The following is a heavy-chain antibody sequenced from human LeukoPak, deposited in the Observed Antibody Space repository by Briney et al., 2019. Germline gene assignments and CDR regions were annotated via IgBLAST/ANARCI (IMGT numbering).Heavy chain of an antibody. CDR3: TTYGSGRKFDY. D-gene: IGHD3-10*01. Sequence: PGGSLRLSCAASGFTFTSYAMIWVRQTPGKGLEWVSTISGSGDATYYADSVKGRFTISRDNSKSTLYLQMNSLKSEDTAVYYCTTYGSGRKFDYWGQGILVTVSS. J-gene: IGHJ4*02. CDR2: ISGSGDAT. CDR1: GFTFTSYA. V-gene: IGHV3-23*01.